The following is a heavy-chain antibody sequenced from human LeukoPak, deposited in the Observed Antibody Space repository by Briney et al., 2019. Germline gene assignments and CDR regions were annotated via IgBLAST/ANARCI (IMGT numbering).Heavy chain of an antibody. Sequence: GGSLRLSCAASGFTFSSYAMHWVRQAPGKGLEWVAVISYDGSNKYYADSVKGRFTISRDNSKNTLYLQMNSLRAEDTAVYYCAKDRNPKYSSSWYIDYWGQGTLVTVSS. J-gene: IGHJ4*02. CDR2: ISYDGSNK. V-gene: IGHV3-30*04. CDR3: AKDRNPKYSSSWYIDY. D-gene: IGHD6-13*01. CDR1: GFTFSSYA.